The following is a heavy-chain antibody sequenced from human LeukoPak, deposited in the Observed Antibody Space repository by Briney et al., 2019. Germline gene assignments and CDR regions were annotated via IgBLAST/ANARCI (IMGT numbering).Heavy chain of an antibody. Sequence: GGSLRLSCAASGFTFSNYAMSWVRQAPGKGLEWVSAITGSGGNTYYADSVKGRFTISRDNSKNTVFLQMNSLRAEDTAVYYCAKWGDYDVMTGYYVSDYWGQGTLVTVSS. J-gene: IGHJ4*02. CDR1: GFTFSNYA. V-gene: IGHV3-23*01. CDR2: ITGSGGNT. D-gene: IGHD3-9*01. CDR3: AKWGDYDVMTGYYVSDY.